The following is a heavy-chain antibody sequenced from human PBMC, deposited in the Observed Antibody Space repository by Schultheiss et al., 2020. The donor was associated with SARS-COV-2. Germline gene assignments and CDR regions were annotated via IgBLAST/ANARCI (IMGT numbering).Heavy chain of an antibody. J-gene: IGHJ4*02. D-gene: IGHD2-2*01. V-gene: IGHV3-53*01. Sequence: GGSLRLSCAASGFTISDNYMSWVRQAPGRGLEWVSVIYSGGSTYYADSVKGRFTISRDNSKSTLFLDMNSLRADDTALYYCAKGESPSWNSESDYWGQGTLVTVSS. CDR2: IYSGGST. CDR3: AKGESPSWNSESDY. CDR1: GFTISDNY.